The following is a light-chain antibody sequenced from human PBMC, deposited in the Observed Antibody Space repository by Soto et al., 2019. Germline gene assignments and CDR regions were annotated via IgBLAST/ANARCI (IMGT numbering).Light chain of an antibody. V-gene: IGKV2-28*01. CDR1: RSLLKANGYAY. Sequence: DIVMTQSPLSLTVTPGEPASISCRSSRSLLKANGYAYFHWFLQKPGQSPQLLSYLGYNRAPGVPDRFSGAGSGTDFTLEIRRVEAEDVGVYYCMQTLESRTFGQGTKVEIK. J-gene: IGKJ1*01. CDR2: LGY. CDR3: MQTLESRT.